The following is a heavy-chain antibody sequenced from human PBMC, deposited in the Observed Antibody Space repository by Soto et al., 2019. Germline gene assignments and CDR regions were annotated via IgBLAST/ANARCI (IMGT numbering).Heavy chain of an antibody. J-gene: IGHJ5*02. Sequence: SETLSLTCAVYGGSFSGYYWSWIRQPPGKWLEWIGEINHSGSTNYNPSLKSRVTISVDTSKNQFSLKLSSVTAADTAVYYCARGRIAAAETNWFDPWGQGTLVTVSS. V-gene: IGHV4-34*01. CDR3: ARGRIAAAETNWFDP. CDR1: GGSFSGYY. D-gene: IGHD6-13*01. CDR2: INHSGST.